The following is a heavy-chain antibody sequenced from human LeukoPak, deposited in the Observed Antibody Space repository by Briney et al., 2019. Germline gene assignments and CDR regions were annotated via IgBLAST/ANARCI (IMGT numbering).Heavy chain of an antibody. D-gene: IGHD2-21*02. Sequence: SETLSLTCSVSGGSIGSGDYYWSWIRQPPGKGLEWIGYIYYSGSTNYNPSLKSRVTISVDTSKNQFSLKLSSVTAADTAVYYCARGYCGGDCYLPDWFDPWGQGTLVTVSS. CDR1: GGSIGSGDYY. CDR3: ARGYCGGDCYLPDWFDP. V-gene: IGHV4-61*08. CDR2: IYYSGST. J-gene: IGHJ5*02.